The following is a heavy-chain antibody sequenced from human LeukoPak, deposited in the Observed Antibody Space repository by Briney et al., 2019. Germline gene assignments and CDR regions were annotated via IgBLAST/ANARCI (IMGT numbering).Heavy chain of an antibody. Sequence: ASVKVSFKASGYTFTGYYMHWVRQAPGQGLEWMGWINTNSGGTNYAQKFQGRVTMTRDKSISTAYMELRRLRSDDTAVFYCARDLVYYDSSGYPDYWGQGTMVTVSS. J-gene: IGHJ4*02. V-gene: IGHV1-2*02. D-gene: IGHD3-22*01. CDR1: GYTFTGYY. CDR2: INTNSGGT. CDR3: ARDLVYYDSSGYPDY.